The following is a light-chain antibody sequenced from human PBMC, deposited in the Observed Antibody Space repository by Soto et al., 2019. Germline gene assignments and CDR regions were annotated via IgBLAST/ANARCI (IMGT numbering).Light chain of an antibody. CDR1: SSDVGGYNY. J-gene: IGLJ1*01. Sequence: QSVLTQPPSASGSPGQSVTISCTGTSSDVGGYNYVSWYQQHPGKAPKVMIYDVGKRPSGVPDRFSGSKSGNTASLTVSGLQAEDEADDYCSSHEGSNNPLVFGTGTKLTVL. CDR3: SSHEGSNNPLV. V-gene: IGLV2-8*01. CDR2: DVG.